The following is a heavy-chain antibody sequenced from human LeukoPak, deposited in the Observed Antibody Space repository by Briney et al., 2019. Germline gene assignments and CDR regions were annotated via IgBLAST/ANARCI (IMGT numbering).Heavy chain of an antibody. Sequence: PGGCLRLSCTASGFTFGDYAMSWVRQAPGEGLEWVGLIRNKGYGGAAEYAASVKGRFIISRDDSKSIAYLQMNSLQAEDTAVYYCTRAWVQSNFDYWGQGTLVTVSS. D-gene: IGHD4/OR15-4a*01. CDR3: TRAWVQSNFDY. V-gene: IGHV3-49*04. J-gene: IGHJ4*02. CDR1: GFTFGDYA. CDR2: IRNKGYGGAA.